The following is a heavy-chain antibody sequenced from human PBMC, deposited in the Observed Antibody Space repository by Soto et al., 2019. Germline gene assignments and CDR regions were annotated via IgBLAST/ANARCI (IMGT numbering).Heavy chain of an antibody. CDR1: GGTFSSYA. CDR2: IIPIFGTA. J-gene: IGHJ6*02. Sequence: QVQLVQSGAEVKKPGSSVKVSCKASGGTFSSYAISWVRQAPRQGLEWMGGIIPIFGTANYDQKFQGRVTITADDSTSTAYMELSSLRSEDTAVYYSARESGYYYGGQQHYYYGMDVWGQGTPVTVSS. CDR3: ARESGYYYGGQQHYYYGMDV. V-gene: IGHV1-69*01. D-gene: IGHD3-22*01.